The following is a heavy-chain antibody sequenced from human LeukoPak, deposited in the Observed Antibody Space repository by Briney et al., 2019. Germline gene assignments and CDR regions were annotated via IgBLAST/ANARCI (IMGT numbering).Heavy chain of an antibody. V-gene: IGHV3-7*01. CDR2: IKQDGSEK. CDR1: GFTFSSYW. Sequence: GGSLRLFCAVSGFTFSSYWMAWVRQAPGKGREWVANIKQDGSEKYYVDSVKGRFTVSRDNAKNSLYLQMDSLRAEDTAVYYCARDRLAATLDYWGQGTLVTVSS. CDR3: ARDRLAATLDY. D-gene: IGHD6-13*01. J-gene: IGHJ4*02.